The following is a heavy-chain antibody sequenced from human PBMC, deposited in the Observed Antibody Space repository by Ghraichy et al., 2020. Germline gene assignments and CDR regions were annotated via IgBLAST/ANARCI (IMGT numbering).Heavy chain of an antibody. Sequence: GESLNISCAASGFTFSSYWMSWVRQAPGKGLEWVANIKQDGSEKYYVDSVKGRFTISRDNAKNSLYLQMNSLRAEDTAVYYCAREYCSSTSCYRGGDYNWFDPWGQGTLVTVSS. J-gene: IGHJ5*02. CDR2: IKQDGSEK. CDR3: AREYCSSTSCYRGGDYNWFDP. V-gene: IGHV3-7*01. D-gene: IGHD2-2*02. CDR1: GFTFSSYW.